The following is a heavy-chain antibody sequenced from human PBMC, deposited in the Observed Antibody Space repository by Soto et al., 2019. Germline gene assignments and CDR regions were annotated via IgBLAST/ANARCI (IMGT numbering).Heavy chain of an antibody. Sequence: QVQLVESGGGVVQPGRSLRLSCAASGFTFSSYGMHWVRQAPGKGLEWVAVISNDGSNKYYADSVKGRFTISRDNSKNTLYLQMNSLRAEDTAVYYCAKDFTYYDFWSLSLVFDYWGQGTLVTVSS. V-gene: IGHV3-30*18. D-gene: IGHD3-3*01. CDR2: ISNDGSNK. CDR3: AKDFTYYDFWSLSLVFDY. J-gene: IGHJ4*02. CDR1: GFTFSSYG.